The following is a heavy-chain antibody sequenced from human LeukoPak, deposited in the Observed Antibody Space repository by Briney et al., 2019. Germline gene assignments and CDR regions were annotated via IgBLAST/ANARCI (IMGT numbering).Heavy chain of an antibody. V-gene: IGHV4-59*01. CDR1: GGSLRSYY. J-gene: IGHJ4*02. CDR3: ATYSDSDYTVFDS. Sequence: SETLSLTCTVSGGSLRSYYWSWIRQPPGKGLEWIGYIYYSGSTNYNASLKGRLAISVDTSKNQISMKLTSVTAADTAVYYCATYSDSDYTVFDSWGQGTLVSVSS. D-gene: IGHD1-26*01. CDR2: IYYSGST.